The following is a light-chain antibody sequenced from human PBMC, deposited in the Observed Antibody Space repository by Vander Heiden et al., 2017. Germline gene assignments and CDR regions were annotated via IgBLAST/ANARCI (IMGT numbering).Light chain of an antibody. CDR3: NSRDSSGNHHWV. CDR2: GKN. CDR1: SLRSYY. Sequence: SSELPQDPAVSVALGQTVRITCQGDSLRSYYASWYQQKPGQAPVLVIYGKNNRPSGIPDRFSGSSSGNTASLTITGAQAEDEADYYCNSRDSSGNHHWVFGGGTKLTVL. V-gene: IGLV3-19*01. J-gene: IGLJ3*02.